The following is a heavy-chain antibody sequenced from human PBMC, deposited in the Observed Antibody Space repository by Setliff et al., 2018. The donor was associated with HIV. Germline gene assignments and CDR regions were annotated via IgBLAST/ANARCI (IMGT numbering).Heavy chain of an antibody. J-gene: IGHJ4*02. Sequence: PSETLSLTCRVSGYSIIGGVIWGWIRQPPGNGLEWIGSIYHTGSTYYKPSLKSRVPISVDTSKNQFSLRLSSVAAGDTAVYYCARSIVPVASGYYYFEYWGQGTLVTVSS. V-gene: IGHV4-38-2*01. CDR2: IYHTGST. CDR1: GYSIIGGVI. CDR3: ARSIVPVASGYYYFEY. D-gene: IGHD3-3*01.